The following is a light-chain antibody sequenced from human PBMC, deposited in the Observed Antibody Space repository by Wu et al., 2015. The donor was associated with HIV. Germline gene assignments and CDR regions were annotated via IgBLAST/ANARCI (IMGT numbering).Light chain of an antibody. J-gene: IGKJ1*01. CDR3: QQYGSSPLT. CDR1: QSISSN. CDR2: GAS. Sequence: EVVMTQSPATLSVSPGERATFSCRASQSISSNLAWYQQKPGQAPRLLIYGASSRATGIPDRFSGSGSGTDFTLTISRLEPEDFAVYYCQQYGSSPLTFGQGTKVEIK. V-gene: IGKV3-20*01.